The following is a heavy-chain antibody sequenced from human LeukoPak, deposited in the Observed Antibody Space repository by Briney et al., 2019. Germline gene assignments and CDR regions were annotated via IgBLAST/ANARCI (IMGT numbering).Heavy chain of an antibody. J-gene: IGHJ4*02. D-gene: IGHD6-13*01. V-gene: IGHV4-4*07. CDR2: IYTSGST. CDR3: ARDRQDSSSWGDFDY. CDR1: GGSISSYY. Sequence: SETLSLTRTVSGGSISSYYWSWIRQPAGKGLEWIGRIYTSGSTNYNPSLKSRVTMSVDTSKNQFSLKLRSVTAADTAVYYCARDRQDSSSWGDFDYWGQGTLVTVSS.